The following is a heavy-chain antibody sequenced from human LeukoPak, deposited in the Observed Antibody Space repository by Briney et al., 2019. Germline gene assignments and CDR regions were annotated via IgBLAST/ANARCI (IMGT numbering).Heavy chain of an antibody. Sequence: SVKVSCKTSGGPFNTNAIHWVRQAPGQGLEWMGGIIPIFGKTKYAQRLQGRVTITMDESTSTAYMELSSLTSEDTAVYYCARGRSGIPAVTYNWFDPWGQGTLVTVSS. CDR3: ARGRSGIPAVTYNWFDP. CDR1: GGPFNTNA. V-gene: IGHV1-69*05. CDR2: IIPIFGKT. D-gene: IGHD2-2*01. J-gene: IGHJ5*02.